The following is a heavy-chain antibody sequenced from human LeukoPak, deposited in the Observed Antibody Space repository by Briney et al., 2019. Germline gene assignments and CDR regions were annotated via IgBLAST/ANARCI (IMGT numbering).Heavy chain of an antibody. V-gene: IGHV3-43*02. Sequence: GRSLRLSCAASGFTFDDYAMHWVRQAPGKGLEWVSLISGDGGSTYYADSVKGRFTISRDNSKNSLYLQMNSLRTEDTALYYCAKGYGEGYFFDYWGQGTLVTVSS. J-gene: IGHJ4*02. D-gene: IGHD4-17*01. CDR1: GFTFDDYA. CDR2: ISGDGGST. CDR3: AKGYGEGYFFDY.